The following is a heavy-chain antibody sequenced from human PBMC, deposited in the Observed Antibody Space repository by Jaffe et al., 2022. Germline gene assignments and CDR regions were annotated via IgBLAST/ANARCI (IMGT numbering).Heavy chain of an antibody. Sequence: QVQLVQSGAEVKKPGASVKVSCKASGYTFTSYYMHWVRQAPGQGLEWMGIINPSGGSTSYAQKFQGRVTMTRDTSTSTVYMELSSLRSEDTAVYYCARDGSRGYSYGYMGAFDIWGQGTMVTVSS. CDR2: INPSGGST. J-gene: IGHJ3*02. D-gene: IGHD5-18*01. V-gene: IGHV1-46*01. CDR1: GYTFTSYY. CDR3: ARDGSRGYSYGYMGAFDI.